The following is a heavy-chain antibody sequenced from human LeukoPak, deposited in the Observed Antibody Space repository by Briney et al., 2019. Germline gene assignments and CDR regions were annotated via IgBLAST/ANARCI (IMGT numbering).Heavy chain of an antibody. V-gene: IGHV4-31*03. Sequence: PSETLSLTCTVSGGSTSSGGYYWSWIRQHPGKGLEWIGYIYYSGSTYYNPSLKSRVTISVDTSKNQFSLKLSSVTAADTAVYYCARFHVDTAIGGVASYFDYWGQGTLVTVSS. CDR2: IYYSGST. CDR3: ARFHVDTAIGGVASYFDY. CDR1: GGSTSSGGYY. D-gene: IGHD5-18*01. J-gene: IGHJ4*02.